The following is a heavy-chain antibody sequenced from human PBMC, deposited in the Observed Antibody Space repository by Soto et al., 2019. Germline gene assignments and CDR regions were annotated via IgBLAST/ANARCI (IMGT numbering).Heavy chain of an antibody. CDR3: ARESAGFESSFDAFDV. J-gene: IGHJ3*01. V-gene: IGHV3-33*01. CDR1: GFSISTHG. D-gene: IGHD6-19*01. Sequence: VQLVESGGDVVQPGRSLRLSCTASGFSISTHGMHWVRQSSTKGLEWVATRWSDGRFEDYGESVKGRFRISRDNSKNTLYLQMDNLRVDDTSVYYCARESAGFESSFDAFDVWGQGTTVFVS. CDR2: RWSDGRFE.